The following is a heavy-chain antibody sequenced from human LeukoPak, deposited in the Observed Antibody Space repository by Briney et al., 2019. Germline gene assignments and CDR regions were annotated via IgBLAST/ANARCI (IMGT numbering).Heavy chain of an antibody. J-gene: IGHJ6*03. CDR1: GFTFSSYS. CDR2: ISSGSKYI. V-gene: IGHV3-21*01. CDR3: ARDSEIVVVPAAIGNYYYYMDV. Sequence: GGSLRLSCAASGFTFSSYSMNWVRQAPGKGLEWVSSISSGSKYIYNADSVKGRFTISRDNAKNSLYLQMNSLRAEDTAVYYCARDSEIVVVPAAIGNYYYYMDVWGKGTTVTVSS. D-gene: IGHD2-2*01.